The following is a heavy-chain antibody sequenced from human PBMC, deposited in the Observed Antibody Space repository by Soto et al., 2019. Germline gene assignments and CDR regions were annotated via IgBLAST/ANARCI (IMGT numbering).Heavy chain of an antibody. J-gene: IGHJ4*02. Sequence: SETLSLTCTVSGGSISSGDYYWSWIRQPPGKGLEWIGYIYYSGSTYYNPSLKSRVTISVDTSKNQFSLKLSSVTAADTAVYYCAREGKSGLRKYYFDYWGQGTLVTV. V-gene: IGHV4-30-4*01. D-gene: IGHD3-22*01. CDR1: GGSISSGDYY. CDR2: IYYSGST. CDR3: AREGKSGLRKYYFDY.